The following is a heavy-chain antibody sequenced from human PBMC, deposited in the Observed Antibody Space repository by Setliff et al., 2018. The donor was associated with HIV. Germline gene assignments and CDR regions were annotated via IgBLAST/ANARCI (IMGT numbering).Heavy chain of an antibody. Sequence: PGGSLRLSCAASGFTFSSYAMSWVRQAPGKGLEWVSAISGSGGSTYYADSVKGRFTTSRDNSKNTLYLQMNSLRAEDTAVYYCANSLYGSGSPFDYWGQGTLVTVSS. D-gene: IGHD3-10*01. CDR1: GFTFSSYA. CDR2: ISGSGGST. CDR3: ANSLYGSGSPFDY. V-gene: IGHV3-23*01. J-gene: IGHJ4*02.